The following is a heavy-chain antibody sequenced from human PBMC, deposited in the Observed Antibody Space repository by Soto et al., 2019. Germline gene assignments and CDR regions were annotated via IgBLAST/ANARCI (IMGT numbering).Heavy chain of an antibody. J-gene: IGHJ4*02. D-gene: IGHD4-17*01. CDR2: IKQDGSEK. Sequence: PGGSLRLSCAASGFTFSIYWMNWVRQAPGKGLEWVANIKQDGSEKYYVDSVKGRFTISRDNAKNSLYLQMNSLRAEDTAVYYCAIFSVGDYVYYFDYWGQGTLVTVSS. CDR3: AIFSVGDYVYYFDY. V-gene: IGHV3-7*03. CDR1: GFTFSIYW.